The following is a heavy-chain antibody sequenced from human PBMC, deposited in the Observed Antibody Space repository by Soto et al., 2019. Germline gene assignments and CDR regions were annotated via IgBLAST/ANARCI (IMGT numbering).Heavy chain of an antibody. CDR2: IIPILGIA. CDR1: GGTFSSYT. D-gene: IGHD6-19*01. Sequence: GASVKVSCKASGGTFSSYTISWVRQAPGQGLEWMGRIIPILGIANYAQKFQGRVTITADKSTSTAYMELSSLRSEDTAVYYCARVYSSGWYSEYLQHWGQGTLVTVSS. V-gene: IGHV1-69*02. J-gene: IGHJ1*01. CDR3: ARVYSSGWYSEYLQH.